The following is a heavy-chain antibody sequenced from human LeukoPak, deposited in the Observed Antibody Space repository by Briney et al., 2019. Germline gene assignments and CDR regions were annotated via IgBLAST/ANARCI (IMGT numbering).Heavy chain of an antibody. CDR2: IYYSGST. D-gene: IGHD3-22*01. Sequence: SETLSLTCTVSGGSISSYYWSWIRQPPGKGLEWIGYIYYSGSTNYNPSLKSRVTISVDTSKNQFSPKLSSVTAADTAVYYCARVSGYYDSSGYYNYYGMDVWGQGTTVTVSS. J-gene: IGHJ6*02. CDR1: GGSISSYY. CDR3: ARVSGYYDSSGYYNYYGMDV. V-gene: IGHV4-59*01.